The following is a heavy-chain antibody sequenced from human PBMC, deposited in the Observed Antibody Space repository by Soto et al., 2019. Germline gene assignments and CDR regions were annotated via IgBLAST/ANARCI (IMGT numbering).Heavy chain of an antibody. V-gene: IGHV4-31*03. CDR2: IYYSGST. Sequence: PSETLSLTCTVSGGSISSGNYYWSWIRQHPGKGLEWIGYIYYSGSTYYNPSLKSRVTISVDTSKNQFSLKLSSVTAADTAVYYCARGWRGYCSGDSCPIVDYWGQGTLVTVSS. CDR3: ARGWRGYCSGDSCPIVDY. CDR1: GGSISSGNYY. J-gene: IGHJ4*02. D-gene: IGHD2-15*01.